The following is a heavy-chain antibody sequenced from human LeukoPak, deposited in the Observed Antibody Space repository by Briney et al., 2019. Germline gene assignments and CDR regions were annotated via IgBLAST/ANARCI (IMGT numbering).Heavy chain of an antibody. CDR3: ARTDLGRHFDY. CDR1: GGSISSGGYY. Sequence: SETLSLTCTVSGGSISSGGYYWSWIRQHPGKSLEWIGYIYYSGSTNYNPSLKSRVTISVDTSKNQFSLKLRSVTAADTAVYYCARTDLGRHFDYWGQGTLVTVSS. J-gene: IGHJ4*02. D-gene: IGHD1-26*01. V-gene: IGHV4-61*08. CDR2: IYYSGST.